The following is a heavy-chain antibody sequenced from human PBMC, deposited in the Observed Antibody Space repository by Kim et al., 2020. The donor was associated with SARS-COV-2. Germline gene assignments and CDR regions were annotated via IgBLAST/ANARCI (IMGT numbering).Heavy chain of an antibody. V-gene: IGHV3-23*01. J-gene: IGHJ4*02. CDR3: AKLYCSGGSCYQLDY. CDR1: GFTFSNYA. D-gene: IGHD2-15*01. Sequence: GGSLRLSCSASGFTFSNYAMTWGRQAPGKGLEWVSAISGSGGRTYYSDSVRGRSTITRDNSKTTLYLQVNSLRAEDTAFYYCAKLYCSGGSCYQLDYWGQGTLVTVSS. CDR2: ISGSGGRT.